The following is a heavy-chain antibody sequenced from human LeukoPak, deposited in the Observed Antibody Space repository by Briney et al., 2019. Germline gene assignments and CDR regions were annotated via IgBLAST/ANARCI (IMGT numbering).Heavy chain of an antibody. Sequence: PGGSLRLSCAASGFTFSLYTMNWVRRAPGKGLEWVSSISSNGNYIHYADSVKGRFTISRDNAKTSVYLEMNSLRAEDTGLYFCVRDDCSSSSCPFDFWGQGVLLTVSS. CDR3: VRDDCSSSSCPFDF. V-gene: IGHV3-21*01. CDR2: ISSNGNYI. CDR1: GFTFSLYT. J-gene: IGHJ4*02. D-gene: IGHD2-2*01.